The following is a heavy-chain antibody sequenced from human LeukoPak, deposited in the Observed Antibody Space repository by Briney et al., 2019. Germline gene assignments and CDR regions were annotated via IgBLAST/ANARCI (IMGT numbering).Heavy chain of an antibody. CDR3: ARIKYGVNAFDI. V-gene: IGHV1-18*01. J-gene: IGHJ3*02. CDR2: ISAYNGNT. CDR1: GYTFTSSG. D-gene: IGHD3-10*01. Sequence: ASLKVSCKASGYTFTSSGFSWVRQAPGQGLEWMGWISAYNGNTNYAQKLQGRVTMTTDTSTSTAYMELRSPRSDDTAMYYCARIKYGVNAFDIWGQGTMVTVSS.